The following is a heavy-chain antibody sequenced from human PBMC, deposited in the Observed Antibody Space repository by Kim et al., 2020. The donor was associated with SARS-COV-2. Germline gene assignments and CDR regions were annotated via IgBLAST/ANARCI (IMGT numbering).Heavy chain of an antibody. V-gene: IGHV4-61*01. D-gene: IGHD3-3*01. Sequence: SETLSLTCPVSGGSVSSGSYFWSWIRQPPGKELEWIGYIFYSGNTNYNPSLKSRVTMSVDTSKNQFSLKLRSVTAADTAVYYCARAPNDFWSGYPYYFDYWGQGTLVTVSS. CDR3: ARAPNDFWSGYPYYFDY. CDR1: GGSVSSGSYF. J-gene: IGHJ4*02. CDR2: IFYSGNT.